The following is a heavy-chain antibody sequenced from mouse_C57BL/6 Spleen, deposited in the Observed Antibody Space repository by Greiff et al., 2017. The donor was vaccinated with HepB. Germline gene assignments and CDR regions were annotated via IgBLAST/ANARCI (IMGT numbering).Heavy chain of an antibody. CDR1: GYTFTSYW. V-gene: IGHV1-61*01. CDR3: ARTTTVVAPYCDY. J-gene: IGHJ2*01. D-gene: IGHD1-1*01. Sequence: QVQLQQPGAELVRPGSSVKLSCKASGYTFTSYWMDWVKQRPGQGLEWIGNIYPSDSETHYNQKFKDKATLTVDKSSSTAYMQLSSLTSEDSAVYYCARTTTVVAPYCDYWGQGTTLTVSS. CDR2: IYPSDSET.